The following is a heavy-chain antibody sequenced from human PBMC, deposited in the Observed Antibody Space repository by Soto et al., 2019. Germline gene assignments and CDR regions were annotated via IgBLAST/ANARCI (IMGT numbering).Heavy chain of an antibody. Sequence: QVQLVQSGAEVKKPGASVKVSCKASGYTFTSYGISWVRQAPGQGLEWMGWISAYNGNTNYAQKLQGRVTMTTDTSTSTAYMELRSLRSDDTAVYYCAGASVGYGDYVPFDYWGQGTLVTVSS. CDR1: GYTFTSYG. J-gene: IGHJ4*02. D-gene: IGHD4-17*01. CDR2: ISAYNGNT. V-gene: IGHV1-18*01. CDR3: AGASVGYGDYVPFDY.